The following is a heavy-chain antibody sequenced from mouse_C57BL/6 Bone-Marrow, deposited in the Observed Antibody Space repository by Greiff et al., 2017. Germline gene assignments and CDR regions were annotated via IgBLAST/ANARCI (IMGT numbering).Heavy chain of an antibody. D-gene: IGHD1-1*01. Sequence: EVQGVESGGGLVQPGGSLKLSCAASGFTFSDYYMYWVRQTPEKRLEWVAYISNGGGSTYYPDTVKGRFTISRDNAKHTLSLQMSRLKSENTAMYYCARHGDYTGNDYAMDYWGQGTSVTVSS. CDR3: ARHGDYTGNDYAMDY. CDR1: GFTFSDYY. J-gene: IGHJ4*01. V-gene: IGHV5-12*01. CDR2: ISNGGGST.